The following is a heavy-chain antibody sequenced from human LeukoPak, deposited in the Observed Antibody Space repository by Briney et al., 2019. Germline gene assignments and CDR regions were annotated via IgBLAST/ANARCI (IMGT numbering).Heavy chain of an antibody. J-gene: IGHJ6*02. CDR1: GFTFSDYY. CDR2: ISSSGSTI. CDR3: ARDRGYCSGTSCYIYYYYGMDV. V-gene: IGHV3-11*01. D-gene: IGHD2-2*02. Sequence: PGGSLRLSCAASGFTFSDYYMSWIRQAPGKGLEWVSYISSSGSTIYYADSVKGRFTISRDNAKNSLYLQMNSLRAEDTAVYYCARDRGYCSGTSCYIYYYYGMDVWGQGTTVTVSS.